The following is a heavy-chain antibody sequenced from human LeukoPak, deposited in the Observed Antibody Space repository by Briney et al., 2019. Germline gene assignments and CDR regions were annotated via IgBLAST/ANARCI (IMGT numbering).Heavy chain of an antibody. Sequence: PGGSLRLSCAASGFTFSSYAMSWVRQAPGKGLEWVSAISGSGGSTYYADSVKGRFTISRDNSKNTLYLQMNSLRAEDTAVYYCAKDHPSLISSGWYYDYWGQGTLVTVSS. CDR2: ISGSGGST. V-gene: IGHV3-23*01. CDR3: AKDHPSLISSGWYYDY. J-gene: IGHJ4*02. D-gene: IGHD6-19*01. CDR1: GFTFSSYA.